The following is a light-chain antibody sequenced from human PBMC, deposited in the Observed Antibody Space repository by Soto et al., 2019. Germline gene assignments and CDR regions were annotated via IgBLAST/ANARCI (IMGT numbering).Light chain of an antibody. CDR3: SSYTSSSTLVV. J-gene: IGLJ2*01. Sequence: QPVLTQPASVSGSPGQSITISCTGTSSDVGGYNYVSWYQQHPGKAPKLMIYDVSNRPSGVSNRFSGSKSGNTASLTISGLQAEDEADYYCSSYTSSSTLVVFGGGTKLIVL. V-gene: IGLV2-14*01. CDR2: DVS. CDR1: SSDVGGYNY.